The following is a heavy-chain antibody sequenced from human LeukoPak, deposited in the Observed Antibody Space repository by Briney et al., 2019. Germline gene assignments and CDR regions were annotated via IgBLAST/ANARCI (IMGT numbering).Heavy chain of an antibody. CDR1: GFSFTNSA. J-gene: IGHJ4*02. D-gene: IGHD3-16*01. Sequence: GASVKVSCKASGFSFTNSAVQWVRQARGQRFEWIGWVVVGSGNTIYVQKFQERVTITRDMSTSTAYMELSSLRSEDTAVYYCARGGIPHQFLSYFDYWGQGILVTVSS. V-gene: IGHV1-58*01. CDR2: VVVGSGNT. CDR3: ARGGIPHQFLSYFDY.